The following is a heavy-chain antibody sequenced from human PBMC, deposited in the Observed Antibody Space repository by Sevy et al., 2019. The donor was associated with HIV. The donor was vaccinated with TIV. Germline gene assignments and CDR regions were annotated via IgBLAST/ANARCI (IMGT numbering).Heavy chain of an antibody. Sequence: GGSLRLSCTASGLIFSGYWMRWVRQAPGKGLEWVANIKPDGSGEYYVDSVKGRFTMSRDNAKNSVYLQMNSLRGEDTALFYCASGRYCSGGSCYFDYWGQRTLVTVSS. CDR1: GLIFSGYW. V-gene: IGHV3-7*01. J-gene: IGHJ4*02. CDR3: ASGRYCSGGSCYFDY. CDR2: IKPDGSGE. D-gene: IGHD2-15*01.